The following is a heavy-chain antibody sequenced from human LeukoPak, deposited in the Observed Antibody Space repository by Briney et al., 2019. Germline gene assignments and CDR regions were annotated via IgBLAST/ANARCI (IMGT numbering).Heavy chain of an antibody. CDR3: ARSRDSSGYYYLI. J-gene: IGHJ4*02. Sequence: GESLKISCEASGYSFTNYWIGWVRQMPGKGLEWMGIIYPDDSESKYSQSFQGQVTISADKSISTAYLQWSSLKASATAMYYCARSRDSSGYYYLIWGEGTLVTVSS. CDR1: GYSFTNYW. CDR2: IYPDDSES. V-gene: IGHV5-51*01. D-gene: IGHD3-22*01.